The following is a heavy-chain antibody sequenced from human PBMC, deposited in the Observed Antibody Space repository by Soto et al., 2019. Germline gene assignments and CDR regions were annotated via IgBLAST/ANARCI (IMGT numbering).Heavy chain of an antibody. D-gene: IGHD2-2*01. J-gene: IGHJ4*02. CDR2: IYWDDDK. CDR3: AHSNCSSGRCHAFGLAY. CDR1: GFSLSASGVG. V-gene: IGHV2-5*02. Sequence: QITLKESGPTLVKPTQTLTLTCTFSGFSLSASGVGVGWIRQPPGKALEWLALIYWDDDKRYSPSLKSRLTITKDTSKNQVLLTMTNMDPVDTATYFCAHSNCSSGRCHAFGLAYWGQGTLVTVSS.